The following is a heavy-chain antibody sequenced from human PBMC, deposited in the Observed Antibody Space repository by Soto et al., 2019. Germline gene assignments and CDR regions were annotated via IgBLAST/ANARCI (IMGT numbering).Heavy chain of an antibody. CDR2: ISYDGSNK. D-gene: IGHD6-13*01. Sequence: QVQLVESGGGVVQPGRSLRLSCAASGFTFSSYAMHWVRQAPGKGLEWVAVISYDGSNKYYADSVKGRFTISRDNSKNPLYLEMTGLRAEDTAVCYCGRDQPAAGDYYCYCGMDVWGRGSTVTVCS. CDR3: GRDQPAAGDYYCYCGMDV. J-gene: IGHJ6*02. CDR1: GFTFSSYA. V-gene: IGHV3-30-3*01.